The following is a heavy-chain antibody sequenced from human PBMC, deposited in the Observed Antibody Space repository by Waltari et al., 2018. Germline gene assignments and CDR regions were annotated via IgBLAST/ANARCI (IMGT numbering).Heavy chain of an antibody. CDR1: GGSFSGYY. J-gene: IGHJ6*02. CDR2: INHIGST. D-gene: IGHD6-13*01. CDR3: ARGFRQQLVQYYYGMDV. V-gene: IGHV4-34*01. Sequence: QVQLQQWGAGLLKPSETLSLTCAVYGGSFSGYYWSWIRQPPGKGLEWIGEINHIGSTNYNPSLKSRVTISVDTSKNQFSLKLSSVTAADTAVYYCARGFRQQLVQYYYGMDVWGQGTTVTVSS.